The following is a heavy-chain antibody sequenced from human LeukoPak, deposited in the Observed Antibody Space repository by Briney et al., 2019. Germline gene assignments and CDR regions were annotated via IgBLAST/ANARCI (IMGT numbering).Heavy chain of an antibody. CDR2: IYDSGST. D-gene: IGHD6-6*01. Sequence: SETLSLTCTVSGGSISSYSWSWIRQPPGKGLEWIGYIYDSGSTNYNPSLKSRVTLSVDTSKNQFSLKLSSVTAADTAVYYCARHYSTSFDYWGQGTLVIVSS. V-gene: IGHV4-59*08. CDR1: GGSISSYS. J-gene: IGHJ4*02. CDR3: ARHYSTSFDY.